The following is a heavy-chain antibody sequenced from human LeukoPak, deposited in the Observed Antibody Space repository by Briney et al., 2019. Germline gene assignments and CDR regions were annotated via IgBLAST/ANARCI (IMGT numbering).Heavy chain of an antibody. J-gene: IGHJ4*02. D-gene: IGHD2-2*01. CDR2: IWYDGSHD. V-gene: IGHV3-33*06. CDR3: AKEGDYCSSSGCHKRGIDY. CDR1: GFTFSHYA. Sequence: GGSLRLSCAASGFTFSHYAMHWDRQAPGKGLEWVAVIWYDGSHDTYTDSVKGRFTVSRDNFKNALHLQMNSLRVEDTAVYYCAKEGDYCSSSGCHKRGIDYWGQGTLVTVSS.